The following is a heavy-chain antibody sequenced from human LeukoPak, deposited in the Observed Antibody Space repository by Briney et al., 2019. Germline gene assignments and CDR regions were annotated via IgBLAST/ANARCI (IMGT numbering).Heavy chain of an antibody. V-gene: IGHV3-23*01. CDR2: IGSGGDT. CDR1: GFTFSNYA. J-gene: IGHJ6*02. Sequence: GGSLRLSCAASGFTFSNYAMTWVRLAPGKGLEWVSSIGSGGDTYYVDSVKGRFTISRDNSKNTLYLQMNSLRAEDTAVYYCARELDYGMDVWGQGTTVTVSS. CDR3: ARELDYGMDV.